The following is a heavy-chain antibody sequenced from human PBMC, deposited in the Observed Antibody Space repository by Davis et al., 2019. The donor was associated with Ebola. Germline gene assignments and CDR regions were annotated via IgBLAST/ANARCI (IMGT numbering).Heavy chain of an antibody. J-gene: IGHJ4*02. CDR1: GYTFTNYG. D-gene: IGHD1-26*01. CDR2: VSAHNGHT. CDR3: AKIKNYHAVRGTFDY. Sequence: AASVKVSCKASGYTFTNYGVSWVRQAPGLGLEWMGWVSAHNGHTDYAQNFQGRVTLTTDTSTSTAYMELRSLRSHDTAVYYCAKIKNYHAVRGTFDYWGQGTPVTVSS. V-gene: IGHV1-18*01.